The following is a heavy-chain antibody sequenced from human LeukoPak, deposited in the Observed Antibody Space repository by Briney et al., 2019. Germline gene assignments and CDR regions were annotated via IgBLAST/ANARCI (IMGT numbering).Heavy chain of an antibody. J-gene: IGHJ4*02. CDR3: ARDQWLVFDY. Sequence: SETLSLTCAVYGGSFSGYYWSWIRQPPGKGLEWIGEINHSGSTNYNPSLKSRVTISVDTSKNQFSLKLSSVTAADTAVYYCARDQWLVFDYWGQGTLVTVSS. CDR2: INHSGST. D-gene: IGHD6-19*01. V-gene: IGHV4-34*01. CDR1: GGSFSGYY.